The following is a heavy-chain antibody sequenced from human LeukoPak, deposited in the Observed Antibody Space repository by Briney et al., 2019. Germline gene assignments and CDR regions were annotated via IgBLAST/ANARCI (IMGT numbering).Heavy chain of an antibody. CDR3: AIQITMIVVVPYFDY. V-gene: IGHV3-11*04. D-gene: IGHD3-22*01. Sequence: GGSLRLSCAASGLTFSDCYMTWIRQAPGKGLEWVSSISGSGTTIYSADSVRGRFTVSRDNAKNSLFLHMNSLRAEDTAVYYCAIQITMIVVVPYFDYWGQGTLVTVSS. J-gene: IGHJ4*02. CDR2: ISGSGTTI. CDR1: GLTFSDCY.